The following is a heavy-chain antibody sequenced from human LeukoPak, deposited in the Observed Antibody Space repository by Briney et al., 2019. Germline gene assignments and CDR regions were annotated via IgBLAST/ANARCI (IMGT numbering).Heavy chain of an antibody. CDR2: ISGDGDNT. D-gene: IGHD1-26*01. V-gene: IGHV3-43*02. CDR1: GFTFDDYA. CDR3: AKEGLSGGSDY. J-gene: IGHJ4*02. Sequence: GGSLRLSCEASGFTFDDYAMHWVRQAPGEGLKWVSLISGDGDNTYYADSVKGRFTISRDNSKNSLYLQMSSLRTEDTALYYCAKEGLSGGSDYWGQGTLVIVSS.